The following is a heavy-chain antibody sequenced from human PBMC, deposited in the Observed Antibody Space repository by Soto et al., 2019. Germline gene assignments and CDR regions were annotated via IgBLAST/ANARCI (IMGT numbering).Heavy chain of an antibody. D-gene: IGHD2-15*01. CDR3: AKGHSRGGYAADV. V-gene: IGHV3-23*01. CDR1: GFTFSTNA. J-gene: IGHJ6*02. CDR2: ISDDGGAT. Sequence: EVQLLESGGGLVQPGGSLRLSCAASGFTFSTNAMSWVRQAPGKGLEWVSAISDDGGATYYADSVKGRFTISRDNSKITLYLQMSSLRAEDTAIYFCAKGHSRGGYAADVWGQGTTVTVSS.